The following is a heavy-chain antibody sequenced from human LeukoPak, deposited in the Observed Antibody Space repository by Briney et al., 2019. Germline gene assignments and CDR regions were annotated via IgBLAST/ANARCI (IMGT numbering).Heavy chain of an antibody. CDR1: GFTFSSYA. D-gene: IGHD3-9*01. V-gene: IGHV3-30-3*01. CDR2: ISYDGSNK. J-gene: IGHJ5*02. CDR3: AKDLTDYDILTGYYMAPYNWFDP. Sequence: AGRSLRLSCAASGFTFSSYAMHWVRQAPGKGLEWVAVISYDGSNKYYADSVKGRFTISRDNSKNTLYLQMNSLRAEDTAVYYCAKDLTDYDILTGYYMAPYNWFDPWGQGTLVTVSS.